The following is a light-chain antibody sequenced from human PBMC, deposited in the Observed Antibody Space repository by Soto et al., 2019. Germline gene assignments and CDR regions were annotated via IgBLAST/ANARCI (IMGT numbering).Light chain of an antibody. CDR2: GAS. V-gene: IGKV1-39*01. CDR1: QSIGSH. J-gene: IGKJ1*01. Sequence: DIQMTQSPSPLSASVGDRVTITCRASQSIGSHLNWYQQRPGEGPKLLIYGASNLLSGVPSRFSGSGSGTDFILTITSLQPEDSAIYFCQQSDSPPWAFGQGTRV. CDR3: QQSDSPPWA.